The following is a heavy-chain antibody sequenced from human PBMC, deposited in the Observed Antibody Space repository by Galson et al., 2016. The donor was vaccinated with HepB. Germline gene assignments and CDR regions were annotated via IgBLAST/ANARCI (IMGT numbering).Heavy chain of an antibody. D-gene: IGHD4-23*01. V-gene: IGHV3-23*01. Sequence: SLRLSCAASGFTFSTYAMGWVRQAPGKGLEWVSVISGSAGSTYYADSVKGRFTISRDNSKNMLYMQVNSLRAEDTAVYYCAKGGLRWYHNFNCWGQGTLVTVSS. CDR2: ISGSAGST. CDR1: GFTFSTYA. CDR3: AKGGLRWYHNFNC. J-gene: IGHJ4*02.